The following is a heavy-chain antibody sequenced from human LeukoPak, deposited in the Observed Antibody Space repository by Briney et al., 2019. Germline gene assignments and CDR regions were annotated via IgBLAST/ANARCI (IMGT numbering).Heavy chain of an antibody. CDR3: ARDYGSGVNWFDP. J-gene: IGHJ5*02. V-gene: IGHV4-31*03. CDR2: IYYSGST. Sequence: PSETLSLTCTVSGGSISSGDYYWSWIRQHPGKGLEWIGYIYYSGSTYYNPSLKSRVTISVDTSKNQFSLKLSSVTAADTAVYYCARDYGSGVNWFDPWGQGTLVTVSS. D-gene: IGHD3-10*01. CDR1: GGSISSGDYY.